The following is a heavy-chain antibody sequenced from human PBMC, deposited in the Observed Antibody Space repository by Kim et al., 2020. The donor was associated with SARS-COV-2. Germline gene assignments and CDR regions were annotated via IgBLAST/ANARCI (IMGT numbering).Heavy chain of an antibody. Sequence: SETLSLTCTVSGGSISSYYWSWIRQPPGKGLEWIGYIYYSGSTNYNPSLKSRVTISVDTSKNQFSLKLSSVTAADTAVYYCARGADYYGSGSYYREGYDYWGQGTLVTVSS. V-gene: IGHV4-59*13. J-gene: IGHJ4*02. CDR1: GGSISSYY. CDR2: IYYSGST. CDR3: ARGADYYGSGSYYREGYDY. D-gene: IGHD3-10*01.